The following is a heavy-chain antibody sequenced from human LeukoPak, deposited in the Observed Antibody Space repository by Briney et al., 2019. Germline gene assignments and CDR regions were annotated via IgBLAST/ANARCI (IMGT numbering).Heavy chain of an antibody. J-gene: IGHJ4*02. CDR3: ARDDLRGYSYGLGSFDY. CDR2: INSNGGST. V-gene: IGHV3-20*04. Sequence: GGSLRLSCAASGFTFDDYGMSWVRQAPGKGLEWVSGINSNGGSTGYADSVKGRFTISRDNAKNSLYLQMNSLRAEDTALYSCARDDLRGYSYGLGSFDYWGQGTLVTVSS. CDR1: GFTFDDYG. D-gene: IGHD5-18*01.